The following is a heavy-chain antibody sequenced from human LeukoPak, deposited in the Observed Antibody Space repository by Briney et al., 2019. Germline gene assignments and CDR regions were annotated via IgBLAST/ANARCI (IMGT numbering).Heavy chain of an antibody. Sequence: ASVKVSCKATGYTVTSYGISWVRQAPGQGPEWMGWISAYNDYTNYAQKFQGRVTMTTDTSTNTAYMELRSLRSDDTAVYYCARHGSGWYFLDYWGQGTLVTVSS. V-gene: IGHV1-18*01. J-gene: IGHJ4*02. CDR3: ARHGSGWYFLDY. CDR1: GYTVTSYG. D-gene: IGHD6-19*01. CDR2: ISAYNDYT.